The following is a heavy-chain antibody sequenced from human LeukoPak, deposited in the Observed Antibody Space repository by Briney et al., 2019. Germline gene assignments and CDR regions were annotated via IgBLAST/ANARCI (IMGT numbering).Heavy chain of an antibody. D-gene: IGHD5-18*01. Sequence: GASVKVSCKASGYTFTSYGISWLRQAPGQGLEWMGWISTYNGDTNYAQKLQGRVTLTTDTSTSTVYMELRSLRSDDTAVYYCARRGSVDTPTSNWEWWYWGQGTLVTVSS. J-gene: IGHJ4*02. CDR3: ARRGSVDTPTSNWEWWY. V-gene: IGHV1-18*01. CDR1: GYTFTSYG. CDR2: ISTYNGDT.